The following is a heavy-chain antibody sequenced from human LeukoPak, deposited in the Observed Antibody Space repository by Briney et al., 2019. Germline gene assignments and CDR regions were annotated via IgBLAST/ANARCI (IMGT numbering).Heavy chain of an antibody. Sequence: SETLSLTCTVSGGSISSGSYYWSWIRQPAGKGLEWIGRIYTSGSTNYNPSLKSRVTISVDTSKNQFSLKLSSVTAADTAVYYCASEGNGYCSNGVCYMEAFDIWGQGTMVTVSS. V-gene: IGHV4-61*02. J-gene: IGHJ3*02. CDR1: GGSISSGSYY. CDR3: ASEGNGYCSNGVCYMEAFDI. CDR2: IYTSGST. D-gene: IGHD2-8*01.